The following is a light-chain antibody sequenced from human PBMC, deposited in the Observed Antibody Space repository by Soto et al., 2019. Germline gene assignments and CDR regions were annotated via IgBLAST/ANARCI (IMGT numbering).Light chain of an antibody. CDR2: EVN. J-gene: IGLJ1*01. CDR1: SSDVGGYNY. CDR3: TSYAGGNNV. V-gene: IGLV2-8*01. Sequence: QSALTQPPSASGSPGQSVTISCTGTSSDVGGYNYVSWYQQHQGKVPKLMVYEVNKRPSGVPDRLSGSKSVNTAALTVSGIQAEDGADYYCTSYAGGNNVFGTGTKLTVL.